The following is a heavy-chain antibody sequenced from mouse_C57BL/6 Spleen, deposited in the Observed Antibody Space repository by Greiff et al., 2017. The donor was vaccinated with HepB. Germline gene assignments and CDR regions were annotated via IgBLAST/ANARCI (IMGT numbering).Heavy chain of an antibody. CDR2: IHPNSGST. CDR1: GYTFTSYW. V-gene: IGHV1-64*01. D-gene: IGHD1-1*01. CDR3: ARYYGSSIAMDY. Sequence: QVQLQQPGAELVKPGASVKLSCKASGYTFTSYWMHWVKQRPGQGLEWIGMIHPNSGSTNYNEKFKSKATLTVDTSSSTAYMQLSSLTSEDSAVYYCARYYGSSIAMDYWGQGTSVTVSS. J-gene: IGHJ4*01.